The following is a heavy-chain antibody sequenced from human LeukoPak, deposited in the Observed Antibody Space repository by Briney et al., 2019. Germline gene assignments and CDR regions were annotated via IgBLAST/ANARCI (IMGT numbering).Heavy chain of an antibody. J-gene: IGHJ4*02. CDR3: ARAPSFGTVDY. CDR1: GFAFSSYW. D-gene: IGHD1-7*01. Sequence: GGSLRLSCGASGFAFSSYWMHWVRQAPGKGLEWVANIKPDGSAGYYVGSAEGRFIVSRDNANNYLYLHMGSLRAEDTAFYYCARAPSFGTVDYWGQGTLVTVSS. V-gene: IGHV3-7*01. CDR2: IKPDGSAG.